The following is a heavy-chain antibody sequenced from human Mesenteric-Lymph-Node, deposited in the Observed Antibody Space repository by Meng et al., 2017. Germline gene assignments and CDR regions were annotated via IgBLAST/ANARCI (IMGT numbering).Heavy chain of an antibody. D-gene: IGHD5-24*01. Sequence: EVQLVESGGGLVKPGGYLRLSCAASGFTFSSYSMNWVRQAPGKGLEWVSSISSSSSYIYYADSVKGRFTISRDNAKNSLYLQMNSLRAEDTAVYYCARNVRLRDGYNSDYWGQGTLVTVSS. J-gene: IGHJ4*02. CDR1: GFTFSSYS. V-gene: IGHV3-21*01. CDR3: ARNVRLRDGYNSDY. CDR2: ISSSSSYI.